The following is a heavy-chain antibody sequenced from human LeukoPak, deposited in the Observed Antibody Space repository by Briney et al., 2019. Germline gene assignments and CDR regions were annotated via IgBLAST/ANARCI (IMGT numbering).Heavy chain of an antibody. CDR2: IKQDGSER. Sequence: GGSLRLSCATSGFTFSRHWMTWVRQAPGKGPEWVANIKQDGSERYYVHSVRGRFTISRDNAKNALYLQMNSLRAEETAVYYCARDGGHSTDLDYWGQGILVTVSS. J-gene: IGHJ4*02. V-gene: IGHV3-7*01. D-gene: IGHD2-8*02. CDR1: GFTFSRHW. CDR3: ARDGGHSTDLDY.